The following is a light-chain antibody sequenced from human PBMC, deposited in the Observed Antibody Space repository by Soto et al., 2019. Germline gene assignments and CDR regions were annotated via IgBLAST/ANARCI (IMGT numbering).Light chain of an antibody. CDR3: QHRSNWLQT. CDR1: QSVGTI. CDR2: DAS. J-gene: IGKJ2*01. Sequence: EIVLTQSPATLSLSPGERATLSCRASQSVGTILSWDQQKPGQAPSLIIYDASTRSTGIPARFSGPGCGTDFPLISRSVEPDAGAYYYYQHRSNWLQTFGQGTKLDIK. V-gene: IGKV3-11*01.